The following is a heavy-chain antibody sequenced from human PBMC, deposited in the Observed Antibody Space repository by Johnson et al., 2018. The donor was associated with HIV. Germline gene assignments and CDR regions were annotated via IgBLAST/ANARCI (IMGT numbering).Heavy chain of an antibody. CDR2: INTAGGST. J-gene: IGHJ3*02. CDR3: AREGPSERAGFDI. Sequence: VVQPGRSLRLSCAASGFTFNTYWMHWVRQAPGKGLVWVARINTAGGSTSYVDSVKGRFTVSRDNAKNTLYLQMNSLRADDTAVYYCAREGPSERAGFDIWGQGTMVTASS. V-gene: IGHV3-74*01. CDR1: GFTFNTYW.